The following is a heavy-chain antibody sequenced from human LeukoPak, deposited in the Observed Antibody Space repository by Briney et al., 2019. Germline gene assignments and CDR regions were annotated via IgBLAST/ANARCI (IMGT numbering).Heavy chain of an antibody. CDR1: GFTFSSYS. Sequence: GGSLRLSCAASGFTFSSYSMNWVRQAPGKGLEWVSSISSSSSYIYYADSVKGRFTISRDNAKNSLYLQMNSLRAEDTAVYYCARETLGSSSSDYWGQGTLVTVSS. CDR3: ARETLGSSSSDY. J-gene: IGHJ4*02. D-gene: IGHD6-6*01. CDR2: ISSSSSYI. V-gene: IGHV3-21*01.